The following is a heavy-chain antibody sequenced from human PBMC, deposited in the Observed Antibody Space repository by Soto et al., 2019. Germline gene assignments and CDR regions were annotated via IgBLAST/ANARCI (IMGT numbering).Heavy chain of an antibody. CDR2: ISGSGGST. D-gene: IGHD6-6*01. V-gene: IGHV3-23*01. Sequence: EVQLLESGGGLVQPGGSLRLSCAASGFPFSSYAMSWVRQAPGTGLEWVSAISGSGGSTYYADSVKGRFTISRDNSKNTLYLQMNSLRAEDTAVYYCAKDRSSLSRKAHFDYWGQGTLVTVSS. CDR1: GFPFSSYA. J-gene: IGHJ4*02. CDR3: AKDRSSLSRKAHFDY.